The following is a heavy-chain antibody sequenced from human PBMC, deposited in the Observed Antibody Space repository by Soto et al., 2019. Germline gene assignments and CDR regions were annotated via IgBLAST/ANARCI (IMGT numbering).Heavy chain of an antibody. CDR1: GFTFSSYA. V-gene: IGHV3-30-3*01. D-gene: IGHD2-2*01. CDR2: ISYDGSNK. J-gene: IGHJ6*02. CDR3: AREGRLGYCSSTSCEYYYYGMDV. Sequence: PGGSLRLSCAASGFTFSSYARHGVRQAPGKGLEWVTVISYDGSNKYYADSVKGRFTTSRDNSKNTLYLQMNSLRAEDTAVYYCAREGRLGYCSSTSCEYYYYGMDVWGQGTTVNVSS.